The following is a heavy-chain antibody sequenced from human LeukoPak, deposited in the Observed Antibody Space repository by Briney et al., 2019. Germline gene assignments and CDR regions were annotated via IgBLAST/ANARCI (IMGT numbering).Heavy chain of an antibody. CDR2: ISGSGGST. J-gene: IGHJ3*02. CDR3: ANDLRFHADAFDI. Sequence: GGSLRLFCAASGFTFSSYAMSWVRQAPGKGLEWVSAISGSGGSTYYADSVKGRFTISRDNSKNTLYLQMNSLRAEDTAVYYCANDLRFHADAFDIWGQGTMVTVSS. V-gene: IGHV3-23*01. CDR1: GFTFSSYA.